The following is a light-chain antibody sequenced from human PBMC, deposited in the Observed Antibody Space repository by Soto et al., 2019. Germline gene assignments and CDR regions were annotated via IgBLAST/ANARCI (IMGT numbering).Light chain of an antibody. Sequence: QSALTQPASVSGSPGQSITISCTGTSSDVGAYNYVSWYQQHPGKAPKLMIYEVSSRPSGVSNRFSGSKSGNTASLTISGLQAEDEADYYCASYTSSITWVFGGGTKVTVL. CDR1: SSDVGAYNY. CDR3: ASYTSSITWV. V-gene: IGLV2-14*01. CDR2: EVS. J-gene: IGLJ3*02.